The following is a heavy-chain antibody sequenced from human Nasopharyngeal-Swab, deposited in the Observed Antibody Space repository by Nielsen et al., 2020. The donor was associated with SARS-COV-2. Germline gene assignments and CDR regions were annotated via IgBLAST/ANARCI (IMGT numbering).Heavy chain of an antibody. CDR3: ARESGVNCGGDCYGAFDI. Sequence: GESLKISCAASGFTFSSYAMSWVRQAPGKGLEWVSAISGSGGSTYYADSVKGRFTISRDNSKNTLYLQMNSLRAEDTAVYYCARESGVNCGGDCYGAFDIWGQGTMVTVSS. D-gene: IGHD2-21*02. CDR2: ISGSGGST. CDR1: GFTFSSYA. J-gene: IGHJ3*02. V-gene: IGHV3-23*01.